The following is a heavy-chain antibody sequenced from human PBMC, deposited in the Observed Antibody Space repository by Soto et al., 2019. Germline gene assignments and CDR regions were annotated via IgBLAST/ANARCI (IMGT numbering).Heavy chain of an antibody. D-gene: IGHD2-21*02. CDR2: IYYSGST. CDR3: ARDLNIVAVTARYNWFDP. Sequence: PSETLSLTCTVSGGSISSGDYYWSWIRQPPGKGLEWIGYIYYSGSTYYNPSLKSRVTISVDTSKNQFSLKLSSVTAADTAVYYCARDLNIVAVTARYNWFDPWGQGTLVNVSS. CDR1: GGSISSGDYY. V-gene: IGHV4-30-4*01. J-gene: IGHJ5*02.